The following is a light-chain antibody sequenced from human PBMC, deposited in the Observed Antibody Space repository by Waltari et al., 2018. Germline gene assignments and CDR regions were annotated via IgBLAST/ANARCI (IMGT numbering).Light chain of an antibody. Sequence: QSALTQPASVSGSPGQSITISCTGTSSDVGAYNYVSWYQQHPGKAPKLMIFDVSIRPSGVSNRFSGSKSGNTASLTISGLQAEDEADYYCGSYISSSTLELFGGGTSLTVL. CDR2: DVS. J-gene: IGLJ2*01. V-gene: IGLV2-14*03. CDR3: GSYISSSTLEL. CDR1: SSDVGAYNY.